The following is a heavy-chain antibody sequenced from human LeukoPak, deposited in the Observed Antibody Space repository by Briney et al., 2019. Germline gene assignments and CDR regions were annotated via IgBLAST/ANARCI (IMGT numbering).Heavy chain of an antibody. CDR1: GGSISSYY. CDR2: IYYSGST. D-gene: IGHD3-22*01. CDR3: ARGGLYGYYYDSSGYYTDY. Sequence: SETLSLTCTVSGGSISSYYWSWIRQPPGKGLEWIGYIYYSGSTNYNPSLKGRVTISVDTSKNQFSLKLSSVTAADTAVYYCARGGLYGYYYDSSGYYTDYWGQGTLVTVSS. V-gene: IGHV4-59*01. J-gene: IGHJ4*02.